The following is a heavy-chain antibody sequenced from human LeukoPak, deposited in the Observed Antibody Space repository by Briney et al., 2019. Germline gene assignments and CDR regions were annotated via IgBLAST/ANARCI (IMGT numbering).Heavy chain of an antibody. CDR2: SKDKANRYTT. Sequence: GGSLRLSCAASGFTFSDHHMDWVRQAPGKGLEWVGRSKDKANRYTTEYAASVKGRFTISRDDSKKSVYLHMNSLKTEDTAVYYCAKKRSGSNYPFDYWGQGTLVTVSS. J-gene: IGHJ4*02. CDR1: GFTFSDHH. D-gene: IGHD1-26*01. CDR3: AKKRSGSNYPFDY. V-gene: IGHV3-72*01.